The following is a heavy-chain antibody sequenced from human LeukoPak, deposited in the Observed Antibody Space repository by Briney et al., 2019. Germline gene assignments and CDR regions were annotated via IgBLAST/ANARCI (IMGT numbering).Heavy chain of an antibody. CDR2: INPNSGGA. CDR3: ASEEQVAGLTLLDY. Sequence: ASVKVSCKASGYTFTGYYMHWVRQAPGQGLEWMGRINPNSGGANYAQKFQNRVTMTRDTSISTAYMELSGLRSDDTAVYYCASEEQVAGLTLLDYWGQGTLVTVSS. D-gene: IGHD1-20*01. CDR1: GYTFTGYY. V-gene: IGHV1-2*06. J-gene: IGHJ4*02.